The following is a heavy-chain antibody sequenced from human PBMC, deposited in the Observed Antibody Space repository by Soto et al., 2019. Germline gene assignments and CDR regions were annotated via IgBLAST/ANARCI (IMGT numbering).Heavy chain of an antibody. J-gene: IGHJ5*02. V-gene: IGHV1-69*06. D-gene: IGHD3-22*01. CDR3: ANSQYYYDSSGYSPLNWFDP. CDR2: IIPIFGTA. Sequence: SVKVSCKASGGTFSSYAISWVRQAPGQGLEWMGGIIPIFGTANYAQKFQGRVTITADKSTRTAYMELSSLRSEDTAVYYCANSQYYYDSSGYSPLNWFDPWGQGTLVTVSS. CDR1: GGTFSSYA.